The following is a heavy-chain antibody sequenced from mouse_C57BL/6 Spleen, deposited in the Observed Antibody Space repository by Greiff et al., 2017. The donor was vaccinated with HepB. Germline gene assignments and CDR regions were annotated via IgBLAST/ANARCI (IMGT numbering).Heavy chain of an antibody. CDR3: ARRSRNWDGDY. D-gene: IGHD4-1*02. J-gene: IGHJ2*01. V-gene: IGHV1-69*01. CDR2: IDPSDSYT. CDR1: GYTFTSYW. Sequence: QVQLKQPGAELVMPGASVKLSCKASGYTFTSYWMHWVKQRPGQGLEWIGEIDPSDSYTNYNQKFKGKSTLTVDKSSSTAYMQLSSLTSEDSAVYYCARRSRNWDGDYWGQGTTLTVSS.